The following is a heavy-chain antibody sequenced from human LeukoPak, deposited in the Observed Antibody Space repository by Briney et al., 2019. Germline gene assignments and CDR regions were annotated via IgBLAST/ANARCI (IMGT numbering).Heavy chain of an antibody. V-gene: IGHV4-31*03. D-gene: IGHD3-3*01. J-gene: IGHJ4*02. CDR3: ARGLTYDFWSGYYGSYYFDY. Sequence: PSETLSLTCTVSGGSISSGGYYWSWIRQHPGRGLEWIGYIYYSGSTYYNPSLKSRVTISVDTSKNQFSLKLSSVTAADTAVYYCARGLTYDFWSGYYGSYYFDYWGQGTLVTVSS. CDR1: GGSISSGGYY. CDR2: IYYSGST.